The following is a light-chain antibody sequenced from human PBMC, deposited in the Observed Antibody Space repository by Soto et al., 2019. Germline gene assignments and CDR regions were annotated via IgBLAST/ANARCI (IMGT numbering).Light chain of an antibody. V-gene: IGKV3-11*01. CDR1: QSINFL. J-gene: IGKJ5*01. CDR3: QQRISWPPT. Sequence: EIVLTQSPATLSLSPGERATVSCRASQSINFLLAWYQQKPGQSPRLLIYEASNRATGIPARFSGSGSGADFNLTISSLEPEDFAVYYCQQRISWPPTFGQGTRLEI. CDR2: EAS.